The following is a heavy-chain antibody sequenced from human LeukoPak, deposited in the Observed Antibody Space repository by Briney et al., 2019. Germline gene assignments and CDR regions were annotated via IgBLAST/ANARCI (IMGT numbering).Heavy chain of an antibody. D-gene: IGHD5-24*01. V-gene: IGHV1-69*06. CDR3: ARDFWVLRDGHYGWFDP. J-gene: IGHJ5*02. CDR1: GGTFSSYA. Sequence: ASVKVSCKASGGTFSSYAISWVRQAPGQGLEWMGGIIPIFGTANYAQKFQGRVTITADKSTSTAYMELSSLRSEDTAVYYCARDFWVLRDGHYGWFDPWGQGTLVTVSS. CDR2: IIPIFGTA.